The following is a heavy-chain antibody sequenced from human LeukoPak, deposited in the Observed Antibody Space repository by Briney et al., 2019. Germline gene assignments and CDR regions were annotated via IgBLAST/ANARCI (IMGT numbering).Heavy chain of an antibody. D-gene: IGHD1-26*01. CDR1: GFTFSSYS. J-gene: IGHJ3*02. CDR2: ISSSSSTI. CDR3: AREFSVGATKMNAFDI. Sequence: PGGSLRLSCAASGFTFSSYSMNWVRQAPGKGLEWVSYISSSSSTIYYADSVKGRFTISRDNAKNSLYLQMNSLRAEDTAVYYCAREFSVGATKMNAFDIWGQGTMVTVSS. V-gene: IGHV3-48*04.